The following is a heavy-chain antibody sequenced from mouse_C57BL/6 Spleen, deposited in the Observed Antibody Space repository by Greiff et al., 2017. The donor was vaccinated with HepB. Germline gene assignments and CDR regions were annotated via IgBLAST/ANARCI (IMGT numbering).Heavy chain of an antibody. J-gene: IGHJ4*01. V-gene: IGHV1-9*01. D-gene: IGHD1-1*01. CDR3: ARWGYYYGSSYEDYAMDY. CDR2: ILPGSGST. CDR1: GYTFTGYW. Sequence: VQLVESGAELMKPGASVKLSCKATGYTFTGYWIEWVKQSPGHGLEWIGEILPGSGSTNYNEKFKGKATFTADTSSNTAYMQLSSLTTEDSAIYYCARWGYYYGSSYEDYAMDYWGQGTSVTVSS.